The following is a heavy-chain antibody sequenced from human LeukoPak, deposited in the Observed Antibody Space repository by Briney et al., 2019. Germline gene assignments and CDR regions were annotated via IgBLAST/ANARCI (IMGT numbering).Heavy chain of an antibody. D-gene: IGHD1-1*01. CDR3: ARDKSSSATRAFNYYYGLDV. V-gene: IGHV4-4*07. Sequence: SETLSLTCTVSGGSISNYYWSWIRQPAGKGLEWIGRIYTSGSTDYNPSLKSRVTMSVDTSKNQFSLKLSSVTAADTAVYYCARDKSSSATRAFNYYYGLDVWGQGTTVTVSS. CDR2: IYTSGST. CDR1: GGSISNYY. J-gene: IGHJ6*02.